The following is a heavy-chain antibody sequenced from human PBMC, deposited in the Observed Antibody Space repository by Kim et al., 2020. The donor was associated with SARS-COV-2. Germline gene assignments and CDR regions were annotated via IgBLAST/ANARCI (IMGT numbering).Heavy chain of an antibody. Sequence: SETLSLTCAVYGGSFSGYYWSWIRQPPGKGLEWIGEINHSGSTNYNPSLKSRVTISVDTSKNQFSLKLSSVTAADTAVYYCARLGFTMPFDYWGQGTLVTVSS. CDR1: GGSFSGYY. CDR3: ARLGFTMPFDY. D-gene: IGHD1-1*01. V-gene: IGHV4-34*01. CDR2: INHSGST. J-gene: IGHJ4*02.